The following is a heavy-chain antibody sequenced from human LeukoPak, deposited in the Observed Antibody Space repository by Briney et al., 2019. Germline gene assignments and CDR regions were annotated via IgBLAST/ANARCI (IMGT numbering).Heavy chain of an antibody. V-gene: IGHV3-48*03. Sequence: GGSLRLSCAASGFTFSSYEMNWVRQAPGKGLEWVSYISSSGSTIYYADSVKGRLTISRDNAKNSLYLQMDSLRAEDTAVYYCTRDPGPLDYWGQGTLVTVSS. D-gene: IGHD1-1*01. CDR2: ISSSGSTI. J-gene: IGHJ4*02. CDR3: TRDPGPLDY. CDR1: GFTFSSYE.